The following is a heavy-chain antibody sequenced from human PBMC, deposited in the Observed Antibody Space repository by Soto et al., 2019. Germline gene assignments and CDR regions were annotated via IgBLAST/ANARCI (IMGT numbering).Heavy chain of an antibody. D-gene: IGHD1-20*01. CDR3: ARITGRHLDY. CDR2: VDYSGTA. J-gene: IGHJ4*02. CDR1: SGSLSVTNVF. V-gene: IGHV4-39*01. Sequence: SETLGVTGTVSSGSLSVTNVFWGWVRQTPGKGLEWIGNVDYSGTAYFSPSLATRVTFHVDTSKNQFSLTLYSVTAADTAVYYCARITGRHLDYWGQG.